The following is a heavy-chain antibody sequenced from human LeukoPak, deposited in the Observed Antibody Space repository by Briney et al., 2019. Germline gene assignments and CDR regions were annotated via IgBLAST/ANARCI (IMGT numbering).Heavy chain of an antibody. D-gene: IGHD3-10*01. J-gene: IGHJ5*02. CDR2: ISSSGSTI. Sequence: GGSLRLSCAASGLTFSDYYMSWIRQAPGKGLEWVSYISSSGSTIYYADSVKGRFTISRDNAKNSLYLQMNSLRAEDTAVYYCAREYTMVPRFDPWGQGTLVTVSS. V-gene: IGHV3-11*01. CDR3: AREYTMVPRFDP. CDR1: GLTFSDYY.